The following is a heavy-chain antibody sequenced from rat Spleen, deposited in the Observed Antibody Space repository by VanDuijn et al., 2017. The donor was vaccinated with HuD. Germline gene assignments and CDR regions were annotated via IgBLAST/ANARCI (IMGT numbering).Heavy chain of an antibody. CDR3: ARSAKYYYDGSYYYVHFDY. J-gene: IGHJ2*01. Sequence: QVQLKESGPGLVQPSQTLSLTCTVSGFSLTSNSVSWVRQPPGKGLEWMGAIWSGGGQDYNSALNSRLSISRDTSKSQVFLKMNSLQSEDTAMYFCARSAKYYYDGSYYYVHFDYWGQGVMVTVSS. V-gene: IGHV2-1*01. CDR2: IWSGGGQ. D-gene: IGHD1-12*02. CDR1: GFSLTSNS.